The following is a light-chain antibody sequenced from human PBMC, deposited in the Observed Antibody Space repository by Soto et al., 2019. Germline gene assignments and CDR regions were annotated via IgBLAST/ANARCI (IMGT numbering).Light chain of an antibody. J-gene: IGLJ2*01. CDR3: NSYAGSNNLV. V-gene: IGLV2-14*02. Sequence: QSALTQPASVSGSPSQSITISCTGSSSALGSYRLVSWYQHHPGKVPKLIIYEGSKRPSGVSNRFSGSEPGNTASLTISGLQAEDEADYYCNSYAGSNNLVFGGGTQLTVL. CDR2: EGS. CDR1: SSALGSYRL.